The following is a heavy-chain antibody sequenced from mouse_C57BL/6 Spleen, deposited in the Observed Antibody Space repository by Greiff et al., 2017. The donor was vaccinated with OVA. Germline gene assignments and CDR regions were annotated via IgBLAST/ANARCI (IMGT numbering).Heavy chain of an antibody. CDR3: ARGDYGNYWYFDG. J-gene: IGHJ1*03. V-gene: IGHV5-17*01. Sequence: EVQLVASGGGLVKPGGSLKLSCAASGFTFSDYGMHWVRQAPEKGLEWVAYISSGSSTIYYADTVKGRFTISRDNAKNTLFLQMTSLRSEDTAMYYCARGDYGNYWYFDGWGTGTTVTVSS. CDR2: ISSGSSTI. CDR1: GFTFSDYG. D-gene: IGHD2-1*01.